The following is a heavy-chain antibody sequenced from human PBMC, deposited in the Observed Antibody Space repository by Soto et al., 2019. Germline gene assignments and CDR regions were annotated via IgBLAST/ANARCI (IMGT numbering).Heavy chain of an antibody. J-gene: IGHJ5*02. D-gene: IGHD2-8*01. CDR3: AKEGCTNGVCYLLPFDP. V-gene: IGHV3-30*18. CDR2: ISYDGSNK. CDR1: GFTFSSYG. Sequence: QVQLVESGGGVVQPGRSLRLSCAASGFTFSSYGMHWVRQAPGKGLEWVAVISYDGSNKYYADSVKGRFTISRDNSKNTLYLQMNSRRAEDTAVYYCAKEGCTNGVCYLLPFDPWGQGTLVTVSS.